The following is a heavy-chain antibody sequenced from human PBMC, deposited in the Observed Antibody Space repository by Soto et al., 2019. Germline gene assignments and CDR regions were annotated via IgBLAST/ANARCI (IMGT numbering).Heavy chain of an antibody. CDR2: IIPIFGTA. CDR1: GGTFSSYA. J-gene: IGHJ6*02. V-gene: IGHV1-69*01. Sequence: QVQLVQSGAEVKKPGSSVKVSCKASGGTFSSYAISWVRQAPGQGLEWMGGIIPIFGTANYAQKFQGRVTSNADESTSTAYMELSSLRSEDTAVYYCARDHDAWRSSTSRMDVWGQGTTVTVSS. CDR3: ARDHDAWRSSTSRMDV. D-gene: IGHD2-2*01.